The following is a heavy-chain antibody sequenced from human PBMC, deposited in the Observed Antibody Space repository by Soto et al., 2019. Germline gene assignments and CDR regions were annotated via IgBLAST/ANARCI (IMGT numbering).Heavy chain of an antibody. CDR3: ASKPNSLYYFDF. CDR2: IFSTGST. CDR1: GSSISSSNW. D-gene: IGHD5-18*01. V-gene: IGHV4-28*02. J-gene: IGHJ4*02. Sequence: TLSLTCGVSGSSISSSNWWGWIRQPPGKGLEWIGYIFSTGSTYYNPSLKSRVTMSVDTSNNQFSLRLNSVTAVDTAVYYCASKPNSLYYFDFWGQGTLVTVSS.